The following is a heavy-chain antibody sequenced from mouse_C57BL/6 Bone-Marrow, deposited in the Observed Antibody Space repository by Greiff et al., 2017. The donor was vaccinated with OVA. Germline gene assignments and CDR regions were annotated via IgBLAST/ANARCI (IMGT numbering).Heavy chain of an antibody. V-gene: IGHV3-8*01. J-gene: IGHJ1*03. D-gene: IGHD2-5*01. CDR1: GYSITSDY. Sequence: EVQLVESGPGLAKPSQTLSLTCSVTGYSITSDYWNWIRKFPGNKLEYMGYISYSGSTYYNPSLKRRISITRDTSKNQYYLQLNSVTTEDTATYYCARYSNYVYWYFDVWGTGTTVTVSS. CDR2: ISYSGST. CDR3: ARYSNYVYWYFDV.